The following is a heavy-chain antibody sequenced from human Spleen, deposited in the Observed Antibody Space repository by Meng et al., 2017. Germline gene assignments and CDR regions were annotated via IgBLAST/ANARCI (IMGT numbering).Heavy chain of an antibody. CDR3: AVVIPGGWFDP. Sequence: QLQLQESGPGLVKPSETLSLTGTVSGGSISGSRYYWGWIRQPPGKGLEWIGMVYYSGSTYYNPSLKSRVTISVDTSKNHFSLKLSSVTATETAVYYCAVVIPGGWFDPWGQGTLVTVSS. J-gene: IGHJ5*02. D-gene: IGHD2-2*01. V-gene: IGHV4-39*02. CDR2: VYYSGST. CDR1: GGSISGSRYY.